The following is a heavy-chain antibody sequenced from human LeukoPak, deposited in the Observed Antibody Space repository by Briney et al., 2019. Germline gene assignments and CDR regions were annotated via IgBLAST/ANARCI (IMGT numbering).Heavy chain of an antibody. CDR3: ARQGSRFNYYDSSGDY. CDR1: GGSISSSSYY. Sequence: SETLSLTCTVSGGSISSSSYYWGWIRQPPGKGLERVGSIYYGGSTYYNPSLKSRVTISVDTSKNQFSLKLSSVTAADTAVYYCARQGSRFNYYDSSGDYWGQGTLVTVSS. V-gene: IGHV4-39*01. J-gene: IGHJ4*02. CDR2: IYYGGST. D-gene: IGHD3-22*01.